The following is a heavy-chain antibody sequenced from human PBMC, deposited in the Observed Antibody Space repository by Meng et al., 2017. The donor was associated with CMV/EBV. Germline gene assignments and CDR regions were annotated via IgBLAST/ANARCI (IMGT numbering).Heavy chain of an antibody. D-gene: IGHD3-10*01. J-gene: IGHJ6*02. Sequence: GESLKISCAASGFTFSSYSMNWVRQAPGKGLEWVSYISSSSSTIYYAVSVKGRFTISRDNAKNSLYLQMNSLRAEETAVYYCARHPNLRWFGEPQVVDVWGQGTTVTVSS. CDR1: GFTFSSYS. CDR3: ARHPNLRWFGEPQVVDV. CDR2: ISSSSSTI. V-gene: IGHV3-48*04.